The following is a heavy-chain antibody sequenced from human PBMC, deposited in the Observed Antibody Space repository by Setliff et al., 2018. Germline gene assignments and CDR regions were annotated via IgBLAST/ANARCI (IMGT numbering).Heavy chain of an antibody. V-gene: IGHV1-18*01. CDR1: GYTFTRYG. Sequence: ASVKVSCKASGYTFTRYGISWVRQAPGKGFEWMGWIGPYNGNTYYAQKFQGRVAITTDTSTSTAYMELRSLRSDDTAVYYCARGSSSWFINWFDPWGQGTLVTVSS. D-gene: IGHD6-13*01. CDR2: IGPYNGNT. CDR3: ARGSSSWFINWFDP. J-gene: IGHJ5*02.